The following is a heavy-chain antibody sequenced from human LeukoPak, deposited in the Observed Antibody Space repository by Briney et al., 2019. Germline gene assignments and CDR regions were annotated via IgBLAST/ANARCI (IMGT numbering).Heavy chain of an antibody. V-gene: IGHV3-23*01. D-gene: IGHD3-10*01. Sequence: GGSLRLSCAASGFTFSSYAMSWVRQAPAKGLEWVSAISGSDGSTYYADSVKGRFTISRDNSKNTLYLQMNSLRAEDTAVYYCAKVGANILLWFGDYWGQGTLVTVS. J-gene: IGHJ4*02. CDR1: GFTFSSYA. CDR2: ISGSDGST. CDR3: AKVGANILLWFGDY.